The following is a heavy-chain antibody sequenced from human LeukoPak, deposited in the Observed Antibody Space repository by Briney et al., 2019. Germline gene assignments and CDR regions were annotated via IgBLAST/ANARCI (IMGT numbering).Heavy chain of an antibody. Sequence: ASVTVSCKASGYTFTKSYIHWVRQAPGQRLEGMGLINPGGDNTKYAQNFQGRVTMTSDTSARTGYMELSSLRSEDTAIYYCARIRDGYNDAYDIWGQGTVVTVPS. V-gene: IGHV1-46*01. CDR3: ARIRDGYNDAYDI. CDR1: GYTFTKSY. J-gene: IGHJ3*02. CDR2: INPGGDNT. D-gene: IGHD5-24*01.